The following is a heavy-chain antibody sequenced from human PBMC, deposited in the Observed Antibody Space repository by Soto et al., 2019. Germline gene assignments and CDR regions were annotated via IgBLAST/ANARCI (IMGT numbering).Heavy chain of an antibody. CDR3: ARDRRTKGYYDSSGYPYFDY. V-gene: IGHV1-69*01. CDR2: IIPIFGTA. Sequence: QVQLVQSGAEVKKPGSSVKVSCKASGGTFSSYAISWVRQAPGQGLEWMGGIIPIFGTANYAQKFQGRVTITADESTSTAYMELSSLRSEDTAVYYCARDRRTKGYYDSSGYPYFDYWGQGTLVTVSS. D-gene: IGHD3-22*01. J-gene: IGHJ4*02. CDR1: GGTFSSYA.